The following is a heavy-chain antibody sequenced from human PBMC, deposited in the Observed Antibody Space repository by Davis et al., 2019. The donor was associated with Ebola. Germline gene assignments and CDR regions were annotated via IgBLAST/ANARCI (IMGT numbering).Heavy chain of an antibody. CDR2: IYSGGST. D-gene: IGHD1-26*01. CDR3: ARHGSSGSYHPNWFDP. V-gene: IGHV3-53*01. Sequence: GESLKISCAASGFTVSSNYMSWVRQAPGKGLEWVSVIYSGGSTYYADSVKGRFTISRDNSKNTLYLQMNSLRAEDTAVYYCARHGSSGSYHPNWFDPWGQGTLVTVSS. CDR1: GFTVSSNY. J-gene: IGHJ5*02.